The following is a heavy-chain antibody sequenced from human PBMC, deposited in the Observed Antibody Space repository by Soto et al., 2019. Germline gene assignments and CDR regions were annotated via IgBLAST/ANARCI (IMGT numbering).Heavy chain of an antibody. Sequence: SETLSLTCAVYGGSLSGYYWSWIRQPPGKALEWIGEINHSGNTNYNPSLKSRVTISVDTSKNQLFLNLSSVTAADTAMYYCARHHVRGRTIAGAAEFWGQGTLVTVSS. CDR2: INHSGNT. CDR1: GGSLSGYY. V-gene: IGHV4-34*01. D-gene: IGHD1-26*01. J-gene: IGHJ4*02. CDR3: ARHHVRGRTIAGAAEF.